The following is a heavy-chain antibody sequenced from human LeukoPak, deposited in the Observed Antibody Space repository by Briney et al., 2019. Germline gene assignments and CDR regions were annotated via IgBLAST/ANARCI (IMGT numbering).Heavy chain of an antibody. J-gene: IGHJ6*02. V-gene: IGHV3-64D*09. CDR2: ISSNGGSK. CDR1: GFTFSSFA. D-gene: IGHD4-17*01. CDR3: VLYGDYGGDYSYYRMDV. Sequence: GGSLRLSCSASGFTFSSFAMHWVRQAPEKGLEYVSAISSNGGSKYYADTVKGRFTISRDNSKNTLFLQMSSLRAEDTAVYYCVLYGDYGGDYSYYRMDVWGQGTTVTVSS.